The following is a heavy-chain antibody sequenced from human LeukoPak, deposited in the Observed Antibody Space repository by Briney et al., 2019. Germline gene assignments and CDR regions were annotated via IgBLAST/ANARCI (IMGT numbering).Heavy chain of an antibody. Sequence: SETLSLTCTVSGGSISSSSYYWGWIRQPPGKGLEWIGSIYYSGSTYYNPSLKSRVTISVDTSKNQFSLKLSSVTAADTAVYYCASPYCSGGSCYFVYWGQGTLVTVSS. CDR3: ASPYCSGGSCYFVY. J-gene: IGHJ4*03. CDR2: IYYSGST. V-gene: IGHV4-39*01. D-gene: IGHD2-15*01. CDR1: GGSISSSSYY.